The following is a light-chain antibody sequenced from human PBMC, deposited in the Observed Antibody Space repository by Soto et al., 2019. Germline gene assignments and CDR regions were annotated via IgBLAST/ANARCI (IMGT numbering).Light chain of an antibody. Sequence: IQMTQSPSSLSASVGDRVTITCRASQGISNELGWYQQRPGKAPKVLIYGASNLQSGVPSRFSGSASGTDFTLTISSLQPKDFANYYCLQDYTYPWTFGQGTKVEMK. J-gene: IGKJ1*01. CDR1: QGISNE. V-gene: IGKV1-6*01. CDR3: LQDYTYPWT. CDR2: GAS.